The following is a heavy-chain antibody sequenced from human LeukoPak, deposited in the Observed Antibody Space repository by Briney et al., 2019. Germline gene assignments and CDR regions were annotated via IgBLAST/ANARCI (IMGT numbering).Heavy chain of an antibody. CDR1: GGSINYYY. CDR3: ARKGGHFDY. V-gene: IGHV4-59*01. CDR2: VYYNGGA. D-gene: IGHD2-15*01. Sequence: SGALSLPFTVSGGSINYYYWSWIRRAPGKGLEWIGYVYYNGGAKYNPSLKSRVTISVDMSKNQFSLKVSSVTAADTAIYYCARKGGHFDYWGQGTLVTVSS. J-gene: IGHJ4*02.